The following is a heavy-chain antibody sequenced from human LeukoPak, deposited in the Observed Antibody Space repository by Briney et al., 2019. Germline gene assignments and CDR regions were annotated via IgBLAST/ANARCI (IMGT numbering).Heavy chain of an antibody. CDR2: NYDSGST. D-gene: IGHD5-18*01. V-gene: IGHV4-59*08. CDR3: ARQGYNYGLDLDY. J-gene: IGHJ4*02. CDR1: GGSISSYY. Sequence: SETLSLTCTVSGGSISSYYWSWIRQPPGEGLEWIGYNYDSGSTNYNPSLKGRVTVSLDTSKNQFSLKLSSVTAADTAVYYCARQGYNYGLDLDYWGQGTLVTVSS.